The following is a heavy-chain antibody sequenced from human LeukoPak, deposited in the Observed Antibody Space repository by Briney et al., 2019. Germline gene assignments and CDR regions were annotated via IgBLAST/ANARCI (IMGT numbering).Heavy chain of an antibody. CDR3: ARARGELFLYYYYYYGMDV. Sequence: SETLSLTCTVSGGSISSYYWSWIRQPPGKGLEWIGYIYYSGNTNYNPSLKSRVTMSVGTSKNQFSLKLSSVTAADTAVYYCARARGELFLYYYYYYGMDVWGQGTTVTVSS. CDR2: IYYSGNT. D-gene: IGHD2-21*01. V-gene: IGHV4-59*12. CDR1: GGSISSYY. J-gene: IGHJ6*02.